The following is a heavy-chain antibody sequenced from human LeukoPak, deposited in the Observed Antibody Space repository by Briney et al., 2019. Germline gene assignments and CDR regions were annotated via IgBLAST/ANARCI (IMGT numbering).Heavy chain of an antibody. Sequence: GGSLRLSCADSGSTFSTYAMSWVRQAPGKGLEWVSGISGSGGNTYYADSVKGRFTISRDNSRNTLYLQMNSLRAEDTAVYYCAKDLSYGSGSYSVYYYHGMDVWGQGTTVTVSS. CDR2: ISGSGGNT. J-gene: IGHJ6*02. CDR3: AKDLSYGSGSYSVYYYHGMDV. V-gene: IGHV3-23*01. CDR1: GSTFSTYA. D-gene: IGHD3-10*01.